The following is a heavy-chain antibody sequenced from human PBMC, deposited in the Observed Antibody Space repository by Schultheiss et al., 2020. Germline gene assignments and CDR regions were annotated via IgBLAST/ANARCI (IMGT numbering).Heavy chain of an antibody. CDR2: ISYDGSNK. J-gene: IGHJ6*02. D-gene: IGHD6-13*01. CDR3: AKGLMYSSSWYPGNYYCYGMDV. CDR1: GFTFSRYG. Sequence: GGSLRLSCAASGFTFSRYGMHWVRQAPGKGLEWVAVISYDGSNKYYADSVKGRFTISRDNSKNTLYLQMNSLRAEDTAVYYCAKGLMYSSSWYPGNYYCYGMDVWGQGTTVTVSS. V-gene: IGHV3-30*18.